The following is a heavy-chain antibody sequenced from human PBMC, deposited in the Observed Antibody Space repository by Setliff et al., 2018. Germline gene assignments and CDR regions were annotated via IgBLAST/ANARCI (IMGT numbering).Heavy chain of an antibody. V-gene: IGHV1-2*02. D-gene: IGHD1-7*01. CDR3: ARAPSGTGFYHFFSYMDV. Sequence: ASVKVSCKASGYIFSAYHVHWVRQAPGQGPEWVGCIRPLRGDTKSAQKFQGRLTMTGDASINTAFMELTGLTSDDTAVYYCARAPSGTGFYHFFSYMDVWGKGTRSPS. J-gene: IGHJ6*03. CDR1: GYIFSAYH. CDR2: IRPLRGDT.